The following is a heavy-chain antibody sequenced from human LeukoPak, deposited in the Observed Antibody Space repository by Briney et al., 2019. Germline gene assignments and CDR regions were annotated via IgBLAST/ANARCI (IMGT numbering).Heavy chain of an antibody. Sequence: SETLSLTCTVSDGPIRSHYWTWIRQSPLKGLEWIGDISNSGSTKYNPSLKSRVTISIDTSKSQFSLRLTSVTAADTAVYYCGRDALVGYFSYYYIDVWGKATTVTVSS. CDR3: GRDALVGYFSYYYIDV. CDR2: ISNSGST. V-gene: IGHV4-59*11. CDR1: DGPIRSHY. J-gene: IGHJ6*03. D-gene: IGHD2-15*01.